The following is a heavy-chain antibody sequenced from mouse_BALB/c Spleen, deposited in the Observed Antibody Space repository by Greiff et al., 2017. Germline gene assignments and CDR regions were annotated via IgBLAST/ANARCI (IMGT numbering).Heavy chain of an antibody. CDR2: INPYNDGT. CDR1: GYTFTSYV. Sequence: EVQLQQSGPELVKPGASVKMSCKASGYTFTSYVMHWVKQKPGQGLEWIGYINPYNDGTKYNEKFKGKATLTSDKSSSTAYMELSSLTSEDSAVYYCARDGNPYYYAMDYWGQGTSVTVSS. CDR3: ARDGNPYYYAMDY. D-gene: IGHD2-1*01. V-gene: IGHV1-14*01. J-gene: IGHJ4*01.